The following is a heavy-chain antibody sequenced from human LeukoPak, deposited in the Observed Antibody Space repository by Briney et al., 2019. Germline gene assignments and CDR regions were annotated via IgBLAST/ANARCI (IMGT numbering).Heavy chain of an antibody. D-gene: IGHD2-15*01. CDR2: ISSSSNYI. J-gene: IGHJ3*02. CDR1: GFTFSSYT. Sequence: GGSLRLSCAASGFTFSSYTMNWVRQAPGKGLEWVSSISSSSNYIYYADSMKGRFTISRDNANNSLYLQMNSLRADDTAVYYCARETYCSGSSCYKGNAFDIWGQGTLVTVSS. CDR3: ARETYCSGSSCYKGNAFDI. V-gene: IGHV3-21*01.